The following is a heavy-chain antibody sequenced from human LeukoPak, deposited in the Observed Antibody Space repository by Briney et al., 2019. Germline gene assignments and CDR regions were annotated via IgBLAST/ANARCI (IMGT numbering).Heavy chain of an antibody. J-gene: IGHJ4*02. CDR2: INPSGGST. V-gene: IGHV1-46*01. Sequence: ASVKVSCKASGYTFTSYYIHWVRQAPGQGLEWMGIINPSGGSTSYAQKFQGRVTMTRDTSTSTVYMELSSLRSEDTAVYYCARGVLRFLEWLLYPDYWGQGTLVTVSS. CDR1: GYTFTSYY. D-gene: IGHD3-3*01. CDR3: ARGVLRFLEWLLYPDY.